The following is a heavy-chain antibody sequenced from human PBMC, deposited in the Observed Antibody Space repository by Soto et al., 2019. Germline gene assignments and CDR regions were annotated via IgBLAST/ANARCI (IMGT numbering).Heavy chain of an antibody. CDR3: AREMGWEPYYFDY. CDR2: IYYSGST. Sequence: SETLSLTCTVSGGSISSYYWSWIRQPPGKGLEWIGYIYYSGSTNYNPSLKSRVTISVDTSKNQFSLKLSSVTAADTAVYYCAREMGWEPYYFDYWGQGTLVTVSS. V-gene: IGHV4-59*01. D-gene: IGHD1-26*01. J-gene: IGHJ4*02. CDR1: GGSISSYY.